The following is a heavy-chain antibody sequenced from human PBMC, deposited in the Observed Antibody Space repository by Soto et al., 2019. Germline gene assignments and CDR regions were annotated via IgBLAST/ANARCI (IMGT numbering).Heavy chain of an antibody. CDR1: GFTFSSYS. CDR2: ISSSSSYI. V-gene: IGHV3-21*01. Sequence: GGSLRLSCAASGFTFSSYSMNWVRQAPGKGLEWVSSISSSSSYIYYADSVKGRFTISRDNAKNSLYLQMNSLRAEDTAVYYCARDGHTAMVTGYYYYGMDVWGQGTTVTVSS. J-gene: IGHJ6*02. D-gene: IGHD5-18*01. CDR3: ARDGHTAMVTGYYYYGMDV.